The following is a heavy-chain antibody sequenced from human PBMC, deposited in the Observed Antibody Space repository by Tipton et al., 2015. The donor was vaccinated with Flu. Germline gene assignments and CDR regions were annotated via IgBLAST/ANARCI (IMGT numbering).Heavy chain of an antibody. CDR1: GFTFGNYA. J-gene: IGHJ4*02. CDR2: IRSKVYGGTT. Sequence: SLRLSCTGSGFTFGNYAVIWFRQAPGKGLEWVSFIRSKVYGGTTEYAASVKGRFTISRDDSKSIAYLQMNNLKTEDTAVYYCARGLPLGYWGQGTLVTVSS. CDR3: ARGLPLGY. V-gene: IGHV3-49*03.